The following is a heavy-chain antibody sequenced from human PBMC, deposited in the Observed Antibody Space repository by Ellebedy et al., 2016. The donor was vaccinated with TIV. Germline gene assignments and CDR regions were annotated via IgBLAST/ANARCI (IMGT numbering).Heavy chain of an antibody. CDR2: ISSNGGST. CDR3: ARETVTTFQEYYFDY. J-gene: IGHJ4*02. D-gene: IGHD4-17*01. CDR1: GFTFSSYA. V-gene: IGHV3-64*01. Sequence: GESLKISCAASGFTFSSYAMHWVRQAPGKGLEYVSTISSNGGSTYYANSVKGRFTISRDNSKNTLYLQMNSLRAEDTAVYYCARETVTTFQEYYFDYWGQGTLVTVSS.